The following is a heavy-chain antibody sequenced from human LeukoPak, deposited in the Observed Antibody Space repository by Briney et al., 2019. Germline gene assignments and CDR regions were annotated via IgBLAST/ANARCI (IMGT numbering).Heavy chain of an antibody. CDR1: GFTFSSYS. D-gene: IGHD4-17*01. J-gene: IGHJ4*02. CDR3: ARDDGDYVRRFDY. CDR2: ISSSSSYI. V-gene: IGHV3-21*01. Sequence: KTGGSLRLSCAASGFTFSSYSMNWVRQAPGKGLEWVSSISSSSSYIYYADSVEGRFTISRDNAKNSLYLQMNSLRAEDTAVYYCARDDGDYVRRFDYWGQGTLVTVSS.